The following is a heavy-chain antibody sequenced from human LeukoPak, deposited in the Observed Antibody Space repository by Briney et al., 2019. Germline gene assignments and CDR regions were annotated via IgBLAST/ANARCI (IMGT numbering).Heavy chain of an antibody. J-gene: IGHJ1*01. CDR3: AKDLGDHDIVTGSYRVGFFQY. Sequence: GGSLRLSCAASGFTFSNYGMIWVRQAPGKGLEWVSVITGIGGSTFYADSVKGRFTISRDNSKNTLYLLINNLRAEDTAVYYCAKDLGDHDIVTGSYRVGFFQYWGQGTLVTVSS. CDR1: GFTFSNYG. V-gene: IGHV3-23*01. D-gene: IGHD3-9*01. CDR2: ITGIGGST.